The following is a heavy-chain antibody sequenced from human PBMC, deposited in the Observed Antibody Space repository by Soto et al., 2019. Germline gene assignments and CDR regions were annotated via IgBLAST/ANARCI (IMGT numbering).Heavy chain of an antibody. J-gene: IGHJ4*02. Sequence: PSETLSLTCTVSGGSISSSSYYWGWIRQPPGKGLEWIGSIYYSGSTYYNPSLKSRVTISVDTSKNQFSLKLSSVTAADTAVYYCARHVGLAAAAGFFVYWGQGTLVTVSS. D-gene: IGHD6-13*01. CDR2: IYYSGST. CDR3: ARHVGLAAAAGFFVY. V-gene: IGHV4-39*01. CDR1: GGSISSSSYY.